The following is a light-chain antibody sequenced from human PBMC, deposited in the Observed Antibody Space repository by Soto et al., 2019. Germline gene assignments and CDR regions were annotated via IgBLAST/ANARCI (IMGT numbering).Light chain of an antibody. CDR1: SSNIGNNY. V-gene: IGLV1-51*01. CDR2: DNN. CDR3: GTWDSSLSTVL. J-gene: IGLJ2*01. Sequence: QSVLTQPPSVSAAPGQKVTISCSGSSSNIGNNYVSWYQQLSGTAPKLLIYDNNKRPSGIPDRFSGSKSGTSATLGTTGLQTGDEADYYCGTWDSSLSTVLFGGGTKVTVL.